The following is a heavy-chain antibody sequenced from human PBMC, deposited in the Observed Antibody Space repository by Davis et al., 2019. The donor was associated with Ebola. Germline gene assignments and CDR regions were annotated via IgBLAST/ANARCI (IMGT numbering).Heavy chain of an antibody. CDR2: IHGCNGNR. Sequence: AASVQVSCKAPGYTFTNYAMHWVRQAPGQRLEWMGWIHGCNGNRKYSQKFQGRVTLTMDTSASTAYMELSSLRSEDTAVYYCARAAFGYNSGWYADYWGQGTLVTVSS. CDR3: ARAAFGYNSGWYADY. J-gene: IGHJ4*02. D-gene: IGHD6-19*01. CDR1: GYTFTNYA. V-gene: IGHV1-3*01.